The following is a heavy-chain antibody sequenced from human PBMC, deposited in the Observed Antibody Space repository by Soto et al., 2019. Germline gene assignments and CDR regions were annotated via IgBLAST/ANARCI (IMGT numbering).Heavy chain of an antibody. CDR3: AKVKGGLGRFYGMDA. Sequence: DEQLVESGGGSLQPGGSLRLSCAASGFSFRNYAMTWVRQSPGKGLEWVSLISSGGGTTNYEDSVKGRFSISRDNSQNMLYLQMNGLRGEDTALYYCAKVKGGLGRFYGMDAWGQGTMVIVSS. V-gene: IGHV3-23*04. J-gene: IGHJ6*02. CDR1: GFSFRNYA. CDR2: ISSGGGTT. D-gene: IGHD3-3*01.